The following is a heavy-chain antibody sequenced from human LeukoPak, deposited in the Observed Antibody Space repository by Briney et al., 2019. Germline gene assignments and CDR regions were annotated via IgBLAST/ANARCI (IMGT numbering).Heavy chain of an antibody. CDR2: ITGGHYAT. V-gene: IGHV3-23*01. CDR3: TKDPNGDYIGAFDP. CDR1: GFSFSSFA. J-gene: IGHJ5*02. Sequence: GGSLRLSCAASGFSFSSFAMTWVRQAPGKGLEWVSSITGGHYATYNTDSVKGRFTISRDNAKNTLYLQLNSLRADDTAIYYCTKDPNGDYIGAFDPWGQGTLVTVSS. D-gene: IGHD4-17*01.